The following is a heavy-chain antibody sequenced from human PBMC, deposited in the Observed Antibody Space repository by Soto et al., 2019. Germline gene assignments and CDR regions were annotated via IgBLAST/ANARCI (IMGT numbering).Heavy chain of an antibody. CDR3: AKNGQPPYYYYGMDV. V-gene: IGHV1-18*01. CDR1: GYTFSRYG. D-gene: IGHD2-8*01. Sequence: QGQLVQSGPEAKKPGASVKVSCKASGYTFSRYGISWVRQAPGQGLEWMGWISGYNGDTKYAQKVKGRVTMTIDTSTYTAYMELRSLTSDYTAIYYCAKNGQPPYYYYGMDVWGQGTTVTVSS. CDR2: ISGYNGDT. J-gene: IGHJ6*02.